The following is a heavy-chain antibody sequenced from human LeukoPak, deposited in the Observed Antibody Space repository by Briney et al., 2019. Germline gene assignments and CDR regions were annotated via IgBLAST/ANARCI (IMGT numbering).Heavy chain of an antibody. J-gene: IGHJ4*02. D-gene: IGHD3-3*01. CDR2: IRYDGSNK. CDR1: GFTFSSYG. Sequence: GGSLRLSCAASGFTFSSYGMHWVRQAPGKGLEWVAFIRYDGSNKYYADSVKGRFTISRDNSKNTLYLQMNSLRAEDTAVYYCAKVLQKFWSGQTPLDYWGQGTLVTVSS. V-gene: IGHV3-30*02. CDR3: AKVLQKFWSGQTPLDY.